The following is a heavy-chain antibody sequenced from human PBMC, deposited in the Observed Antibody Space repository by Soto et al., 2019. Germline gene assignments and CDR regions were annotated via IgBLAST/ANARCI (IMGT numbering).Heavy chain of an antibody. CDR2: IYSSGTT. CDR3: ARSSSSYFNY. V-gene: IGHV4-31*03. J-gene: IGHJ4*02. CDR1: GGSISRSGYF. D-gene: IGHD2-2*01. Sequence: QVQLQESGPGLVKPSETLSLTCTVSGGSISRSGYFWCWLRPQPGKGLEWSGYIYSSGTTYYNQSLKSRSSLAGHTSKNQFSLNLTSVTAADTAMYYCARSSSSYFNYWGQATLVTVSS.